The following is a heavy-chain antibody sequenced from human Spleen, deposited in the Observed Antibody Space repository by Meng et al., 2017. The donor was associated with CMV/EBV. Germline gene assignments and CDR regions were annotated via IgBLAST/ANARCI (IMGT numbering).Heavy chain of an antibody. CDR1: EFTFSNYI. CDR2: ISSRSTYI. J-gene: IGHJ4*02. CDR3: ARDRGYSHGYAFDY. V-gene: IGHV3-21*01. D-gene: IGHD5-18*01. Sequence: GGSLRLSCAASEFTFSNYIMNWVRQAPGKGLEWVSSISSRSTYISYADSVKGRLTVSRDNAKNSLYLQMDSLRAEDTAIYYCARDRGYSHGYAFDYWGQGTLVTVSS.